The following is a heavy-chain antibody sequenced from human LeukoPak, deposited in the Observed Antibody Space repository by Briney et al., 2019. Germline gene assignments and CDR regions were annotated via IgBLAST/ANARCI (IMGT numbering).Heavy chain of an antibody. J-gene: IGHJ4*02. D-gene: IGHD1-26*01. CDR2: IIPIFGTA. Sequence: GASVKVSCKASGGTISSYAISWVRQAPGQGLEWMGGIIPIFGTANYAQKFQGRVTMTRNTSISTAYMELSSLRSEDTAVYYCARGPRGTYSGSSRGDYWGQGTLVTVSS. V-gene: IGHV1-69*05. CDR3: ARGPRGTYSGSSRGDY. CDR1: GGTISSYA.